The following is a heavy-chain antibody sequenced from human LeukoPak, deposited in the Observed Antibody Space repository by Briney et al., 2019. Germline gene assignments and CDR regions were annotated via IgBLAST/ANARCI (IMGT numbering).Heavy chain of an antibody. J-gene: IGHJ4*02. CDR1: GFTFSNAW. D-gene: IGHD1-26*01. CDR2: IKSKTDGGTT. CDR3: TTAPPSIVGATRGY. Sequence: GGSLRLSCAASGFTFSNAWMSWVRQAPGKGLEWVGRIKSKTDGGTTDYAAPVKGRFTISRDDSKNTLYLQMNSLKTEGTAVYYCTTAPPSIVGATRGYWGQGTLVTVSS. V-gene: IGHV3-15*01.